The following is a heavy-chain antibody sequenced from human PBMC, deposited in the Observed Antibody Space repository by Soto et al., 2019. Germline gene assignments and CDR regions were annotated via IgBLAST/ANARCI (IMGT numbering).Heavy chain of an antibody. CDR1: GGSVSSGSYY. J-gene: IGHJ6*02. D-gene: IGHD2-2*01. V-gene: IGHV4-61*01. CDR3: ARDVIVVVPAAQNYYGMDV. CDR2: IYYSGST. Sequence: PSETLSLTCTVSGGSVSSGSYYWSWIRQPPGKGLEWIGYIYYSGSTNYNPSLKSRVTISVDTSKNQFSLKLSSVTAADTAVYYCARDVIVVVPAAQNYYGMDVWGRGTTVTVSS.